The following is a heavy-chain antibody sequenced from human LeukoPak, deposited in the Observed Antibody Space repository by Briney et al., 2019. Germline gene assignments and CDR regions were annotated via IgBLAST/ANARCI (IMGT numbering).Heavy chain of an antibody. J-gene: IGHJ3*02. Sequence: PGGSLRLSCAASGFTFSSYEMNWVRQAPGKGLEWVSYISSSGSTIYYADSVKGRFTISRDNAKNSLYLQMNSLRAEDTAVYYCARLPEQWLVDDAFDIWGQGTMVTVSS. D-gene: IGHD6-19*01. CDR2: ISSSGSTI. CDR3: ARLPEQWLVDDAFDI. CDR1: GFTFSSYE. V-gene: IGHV3-48*03.